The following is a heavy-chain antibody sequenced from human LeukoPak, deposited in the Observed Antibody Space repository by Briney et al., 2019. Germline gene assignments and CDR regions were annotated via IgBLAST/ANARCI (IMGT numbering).Heavy chain of an antibody. V-gene: IGHV3-21*01. CDR2: ISSSSSYI. CDR1: GFTFSSYS. J-gene: IGHJ4*02. Sequence: GGSLRLSCAASGFTFSSYSMNWVRQAPGEGLEWVSSISSSSSYIYYADSVKGRFTISRDNAKNSLYLQMNSLRAEDTAVYYCAKGMIVVRPTAPYFDYWGQGTLVTVSS. D-gene: IGHD3-22*01. CDR3: AKGMIVVRPTAPYFDY.